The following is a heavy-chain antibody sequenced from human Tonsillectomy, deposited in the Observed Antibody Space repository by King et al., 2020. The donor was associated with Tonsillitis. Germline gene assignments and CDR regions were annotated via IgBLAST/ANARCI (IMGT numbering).Heavy chain of an antibody. Sequence: TLKESGPALVKPTQTLTLTCTFSGFSLSTSAMCVSWIRQPPGKALEWLALIDWDGGKYYSTSLKTRLTISKDTSKNQVVLTMTNMDPVDTATYYCARISNDFWSGYADYWGQGTLVTVSS. J-gene: IGHJ4*02. D-gene: IGHD3-3*01. CDR1: GFSLSTSAMC. CDR2: IDWDGGK. V-gene: IGHV2-70*01. CDR3: ARISNDFWSGYADY.